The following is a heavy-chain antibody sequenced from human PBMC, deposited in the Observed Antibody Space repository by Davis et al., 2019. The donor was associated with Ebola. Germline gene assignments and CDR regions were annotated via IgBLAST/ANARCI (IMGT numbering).Heavy chain of an antibody. V-gene: IGHV3-53*01. Sequence: GGSLRLSCAASGFTVSSNYMSWVRQAPGKGLEWVPVIYSGGSTYYADSVKGRFTISRDNSKNTLYLQMNSLRAEDTAVYYCARGHYDFWSGYLDYWGQGTLVTVSS. J-gene: IGHJ4*02. D-gene: IGHD3-3*01. CDR2: IYSGGST. CDR1: GFTVSSNY. CDR3: ARGHYDFWSGYLDY.